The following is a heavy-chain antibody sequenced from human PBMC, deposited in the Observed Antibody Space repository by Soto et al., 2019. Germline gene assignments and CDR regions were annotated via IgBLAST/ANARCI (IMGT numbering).Heavy chain of an antibody. CDR2: IYYSGST. J-gene: IGHJ4*02. V-gene: IGHV4-59*01. Sequence: SETLSLTCTVSGGSISSYYWSWIRQPPGKGLEWIGYIYYSGSTNYNPSLKSRVTISVDTSKNQFSLKLSSVTAADTAVYYCARGPSIQLWPNWGQGTLVTAPQ. D-gene: IGHD5-18*01. CDR1: GGSISSYY. CDR3: ARGPSIQLWPN.